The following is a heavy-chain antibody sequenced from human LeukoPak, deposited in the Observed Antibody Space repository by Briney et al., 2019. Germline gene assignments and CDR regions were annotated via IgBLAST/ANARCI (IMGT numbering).Heavy chain of an antibody. CDR2: IKQDGSEK. CDR3: ARGSTYGLDAFDI. J-gene: IGHJ3*02. Sequence: GGSLRLSCAASGFTFSSYWMSWVRQAPGKGLEWVANIKQDGSEKYYVDSVKGRFTISRDNAKNSLYLQMNSLRAEDTAVYYCARGSTYGLDAFDIWGQGTMVTVSS. D-gene: IGHD3-10*01. V-gene: IGHV3-7*01. CDR1: GFTFSSYW.